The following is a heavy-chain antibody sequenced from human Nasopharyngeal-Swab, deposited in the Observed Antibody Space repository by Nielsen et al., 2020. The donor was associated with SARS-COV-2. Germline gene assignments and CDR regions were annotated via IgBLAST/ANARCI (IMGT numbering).Heavy chain of an antibody. J-gene: IGHJ4*02. CDR1: GDSISSIGYY. D-gene: IGHD7-27*01. CDR3: ARLGTTKPDI. Sequence: SETLSLTCTVSGDSISSIGYYWGWIRQPPGKGLQFIGSVYYSGATYYSPSLKSRVTISVDTAKNQFYLQLNSVTAADTAVYFCARLGTTKPDIWGQGTLVTVSS. V-gene: IGHV4-39*01. CDR2: VYYSGAT.